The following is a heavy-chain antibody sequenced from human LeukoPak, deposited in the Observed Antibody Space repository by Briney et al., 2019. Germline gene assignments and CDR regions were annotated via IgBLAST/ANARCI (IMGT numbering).Heavy chain of an antibody. V-gene: IGHV3-33*01. CDR2: IRFDGSDK. CDR3: AREMGGLRFFEY. Sequence: GGSLRLSCAASGFSFNAYDMHWVRQAPGKGLEWVAVIRFDGSDKYYADSVKGRFTISRDNSKNTLYLQMNSLRAEDTAVYSCAREMGGLRFFEYWGQGTLVTVSS. J-gene: IGHJ4*02. CDR1: GFSFNAYD. D-gene: IGHD4-17*01.